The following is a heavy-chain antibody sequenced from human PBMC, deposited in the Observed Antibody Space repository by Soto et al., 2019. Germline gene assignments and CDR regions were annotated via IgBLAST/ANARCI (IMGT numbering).Heavy chain of an antibody. D-gene: IGHD6-13*01. CDR1: GFTFSSYS. CDR3: ARRGSWKSAAYYFDY. Sequence: GGSLRLSCAASGFTFSSYSMTWVRQAPGKGLEWVSYISSSSITIYYADSVRGRFTISRDNAKNSLYLQMNSLRDEDTAVYYCARRGSWKSAAYYFDYWGQGTLVTVSS. CDR2: ISSSSITI. V-gene: IGHV3-48*02. J-gene: IGHJ4*02.